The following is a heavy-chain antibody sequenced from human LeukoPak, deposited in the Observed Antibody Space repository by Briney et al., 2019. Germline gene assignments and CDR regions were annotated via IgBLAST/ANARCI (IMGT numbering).Heavy chain of an antibody. Sequence: GGSLRLSCAASGFTFSSYWMSWVRQAPGEGLEWVANIKKDGSEKYYVDSVKGRFTISRDNAKNSLYLQMNSLRAEDTAVYYCARAQYYDSSGYYEDYYYGMDVWGQGTTVTVSS. D-gene: IGHD3-22*01. CDR2: IKKDGSEK. CDR3: ARAQYYDSSGYYEDYYYGMDV. V-gene: IGHV3-7*01. J-gene: IGHJ6*02. CDR1: GFTFSSYW.